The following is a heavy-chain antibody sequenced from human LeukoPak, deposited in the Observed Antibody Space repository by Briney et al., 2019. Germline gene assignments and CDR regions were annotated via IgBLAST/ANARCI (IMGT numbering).Heavy chain of an antibody. CDR1: GFTFRSYS. CDR3: ATRESVAGPFDY. D-gene: IGHD6-19*01. J-gene: IGHJ4*02. Sequence: PGGSLRLSCAASGFTFRSYSMNWVRQAPGKGLEWVSSISSSSSYIYYADSVKGRFTISRDNAKNSLYLQMNSLRAEDTAVYYCATRESVAGPFDYWGQGTLVTVSS. CDR2: ISSSSSYI. V-gene: IGHV3-21*01.